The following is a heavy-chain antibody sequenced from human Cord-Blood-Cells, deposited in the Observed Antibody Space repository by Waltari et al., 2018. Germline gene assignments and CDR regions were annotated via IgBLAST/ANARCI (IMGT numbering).Heavy chain of an antibody. CDR3: ARDGDLITMVRGVIGIFDY. V-gene: IGHV3-30*04. CDR1: GFTFSSYA. Sequence: GESGGGVVQPGRSLRLSCAASGFTFSSYAMHWVRQAPGKGLEWVAVISYDGSNKDYADSVKGRFTIARDNSKNTLYLQMNSLRGEDTAVYYCARDGDLITMVRGVIGIFDYWGQGTLVTVSS. D-gene: IGHD3-10*01. J-gene: IGHJ4*02. CDR2: ISYDGSNK.